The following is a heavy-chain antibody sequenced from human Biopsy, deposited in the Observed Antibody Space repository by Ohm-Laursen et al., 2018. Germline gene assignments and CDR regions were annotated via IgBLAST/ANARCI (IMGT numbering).Heavy chain of an antibody. CDR1: GFTFGHYA. J-gene: IGHJ2*01. Sequence: RSLRLSCAASGFTFGHYAMHCVRQAPGKGLEWLSLIWYDGTNEDYADYVKGRFIISRDNSKNTLYLQINTLTLEDTAFYYCARGLSSGWYGYFDVWGRGTLVTVSS. CDR3: ARGLSSGWYGYFDV. CDR2: IWYDGTNE. V-gene: IGHV3-33*04. D-gene: IGHD6-19*01.